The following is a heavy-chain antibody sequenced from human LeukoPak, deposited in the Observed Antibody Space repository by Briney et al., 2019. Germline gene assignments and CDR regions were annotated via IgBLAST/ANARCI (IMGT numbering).Heavy chain of an antibody. J-gene: IGHJ4*02. D-gene: IGHD2/OR15-2a*01. V-gene: IGHV1-18*01. Sequence: ASVKVSCKASGFTFGSYGISWVRQAPGQGLEWMGWISVYNGNANYAQKFQGRLTMTADTSTDTAYMELRSLRSDDTAVYYCARRAPEYLIEVVNYDYWGQGTLVTVSS. CDR2: ISVYNGNA. CDR1: GFTFGSYG. CDR3: ARRAPEYLIEVVNYDY.